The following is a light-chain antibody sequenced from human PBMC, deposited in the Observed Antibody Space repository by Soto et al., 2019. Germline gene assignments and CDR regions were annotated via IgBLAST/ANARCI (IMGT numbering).Light chain of an antibody. J-gene: IGLJ2*01. CDR1: NIGSKN. Sequence: SYELTQPLSVSVALGQTARITCGGNNIGSKNVHWYQQKPGQAPVVVIYRDTNRPSGIPERFSGSGSGNTATLTISRAQAGDEGDYYCQVWDSSLVVFGGGTKLTVL. CDR2: RDT. CDR3: QVWDSSLVV. V-gene: IGLV3-9*01.